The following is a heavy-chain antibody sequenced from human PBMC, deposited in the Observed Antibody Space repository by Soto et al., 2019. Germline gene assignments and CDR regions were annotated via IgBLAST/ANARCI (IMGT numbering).Heavy chain of an antibody. V-gene: IGHV5-51*01. D-gene: IGHD3-10*01. CDR3: ARHGSGSGSPYNWFDP. J-gene: IGHJ5*02. Sequence: PGESLKISCKGSGYNFTTYWIGWVRQMPGKGLEWMGIIYPGDSDTRYSPSFQGRVTISADKSISTAYLQWSSLKASDTAMYYCARHGSGSGSPYNWFDPWGQGTLVTVSS. CDR2: IYPGDSDT. CDR1: GYNFTTYW.